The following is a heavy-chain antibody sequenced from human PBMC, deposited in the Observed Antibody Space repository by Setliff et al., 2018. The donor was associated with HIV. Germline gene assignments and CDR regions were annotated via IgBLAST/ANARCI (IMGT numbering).Heavy chain of an antibody. Sequence: KVSCKASGDTFTNYGISWVRQAPGQGLEWMGWISAYNGNTDDGQKLQGRVTMTTDTSTSTAYMELRSLRSDDTAVYYWASSPGPTRYYYYMYVWGKGTTFTVSS. J-gene: IGHJ6*03. V-gene: IGHV1-18*01. D-gene: IGHD1-7*01. CDR2: ISAYNGNT. CDR1: GDTFTNYG. CDR3: ASSPGPTRYYYYMYV.